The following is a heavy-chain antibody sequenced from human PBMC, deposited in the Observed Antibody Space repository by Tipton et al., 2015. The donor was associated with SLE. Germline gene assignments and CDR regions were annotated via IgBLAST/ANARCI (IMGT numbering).Heavy chain of an antibody. J-gene: IGHJ4*02. CDR3: ARELRGGFDF. Sequence: LRLSCAASGFTFSSYAMSWFRQPPGKGLEWIGAINHSGSTSYNPSLQSRVTTSIDTSKSQFSLKLTSVTAADTAMYYCARELRGGFDFWGQGALVTVSS. CDR2: INHSGST. V-gene: IGHV4-34*01. CDR1: GFTFSSYA. D-gene: IGHD3-16*01.